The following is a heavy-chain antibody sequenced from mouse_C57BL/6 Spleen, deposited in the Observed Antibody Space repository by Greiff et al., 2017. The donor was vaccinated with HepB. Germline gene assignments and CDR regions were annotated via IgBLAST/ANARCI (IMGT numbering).Heavy chain of an antibody. Sequence: DVKLVESEGGLVQPGSSMKLSCTASGFTFSDYYMAWVRQVPEKGLEWVANINYDGSSTYYLDSLKSRFIISRDNAKNILYLQMSSLKSEDTATYYCARVYYYGSSYEYFDYWGQGTTLTVSS. V-gene: IGHV5-16*01. CDR3: ARVYYYGSSYEYFDY. D-gene: IGHD1-1*01. CDR2: INYDGSST. CDR1: GFTFSDYY. J-gene: IGHJ2*01.